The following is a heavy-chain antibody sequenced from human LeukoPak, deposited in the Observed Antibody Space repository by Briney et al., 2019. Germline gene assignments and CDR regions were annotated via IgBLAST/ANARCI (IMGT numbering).Heavy chain of an antibody. J-gene: IGHJ4*02. CDR3: ARQTGSGLFSLP. Sequence: SETLSLTCTVSGYSITSGKYWGWIRPPPGKGLEWIGEINHSGSTNYNPSLKSRVTISVDTSKNQFSLKLSSVTAADTAVYYCARQTGSGLFSLPGGQGTLVTVSS. CDR2: INHSGST. CDR1: GYSITSGKY. D-gene: IGHD3-10*01. V-gene: IGHV4-38-2*02.